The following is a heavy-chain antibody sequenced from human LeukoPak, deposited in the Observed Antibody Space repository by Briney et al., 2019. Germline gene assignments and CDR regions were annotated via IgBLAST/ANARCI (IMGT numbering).Heavy chain of an antibody. V-gene: IGHV3-11*06. CDR3: ARESNGDFRFQIDY. D-gene: IGHD2/OR15-2a*01. Sequence: GGSLRLSCAASGFTFSDYYMSWIRQAPGKGLEWVSYISSSSSYTNYADSVKGRFTISRDNAKNSLYLQMNSLRAEDTAVYYCARESNGDFRFQIDYWGQGTLVTVSS. CDR2: ISSSSSYT. CDR1: GFTFSDYY. J-gene: IGHJ4*02.